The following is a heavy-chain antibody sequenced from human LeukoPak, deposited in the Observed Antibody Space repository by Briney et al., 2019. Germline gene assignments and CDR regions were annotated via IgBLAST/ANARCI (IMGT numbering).Heavy chain of an antibody. CDR3: ARETSGSYYYYYYYMDV. D-gene: IGHD1-26*01. V-gene: IGHV3-30*01. CDR1: GFTFGSYA. Sequence: PGRSLRLSCAASGFTFGSYAMHWVRQAPGKGLEWVAVISYDGSNKYYADSVKGRFTISRDNSKNTLYLQMNSLRAEDTAVYYCARETSGSYYYYYYYMDVWAKGPRSPSP. J-gene: IGHJ6*03. CDR2: ISYDGSNK.